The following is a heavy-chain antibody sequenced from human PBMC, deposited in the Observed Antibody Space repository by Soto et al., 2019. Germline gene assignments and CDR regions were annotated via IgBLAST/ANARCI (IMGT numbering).Heavy chain of an antibody. CDR3: ASDESMVRERWFDP. Sequence: EVQLVESGGGLVQPGGSLRLSCAASGFTFIGYWMHWVRQGPGKGLVWVSRINNDGSDTTYADSVKGRFTISRDNAKNMLYLQMNSLIVDDTAVYYCASDESMVRERWFDPWGQGTLVTVSS. CDR2: INNDGSDT. CDR1: GFTFIGYW. J-gene: IGHJ5*02. V-gene: IGHV3-74*01. D-gene: IGHD1-26*01.